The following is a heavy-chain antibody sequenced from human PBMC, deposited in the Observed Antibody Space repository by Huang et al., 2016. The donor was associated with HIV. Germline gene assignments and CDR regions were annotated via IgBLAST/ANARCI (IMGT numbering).Heavy chain of an antibody. CDR3: ATKTAGMDI. Sequence: VESGGRSVQPGGCIKLSCVGSTFTFGAYWMSWVRQPPWKVLEWVANIKQDESEKYYVDSVKGRFNISRYNARKVLFLEMDDLRVEDTAIYFCATKTAGMDIWGQGTTVTVSS. V-gene: IGHV3-7*01. D-gene: IGHD1-7*01. CDR1: TFTFGAYW. J-gene: IGHJ6*02. CDR2: IKQDESEK.